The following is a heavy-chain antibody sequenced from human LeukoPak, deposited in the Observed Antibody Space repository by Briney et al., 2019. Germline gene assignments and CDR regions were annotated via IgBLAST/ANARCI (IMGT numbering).Heavy chain of an antibody. Sequence: SETLSLTCTVSGGSISSNYWSWIRQPAGKGLEWIGRIYSSGSTNNNPSLKSRVTMSVDTSKNQFSLKPSSVTAADTAVYYCARDQYASSYNWFDPWGQGTLVTVSS. J-gene: IGHJ5*02. D-gene: IGHD6-6*01. CDR3: ARDQYASSYNWFDP. CDR2: IYSSGST. V-gene: IGHV4-4*07. CDR1: GGSISSNY.